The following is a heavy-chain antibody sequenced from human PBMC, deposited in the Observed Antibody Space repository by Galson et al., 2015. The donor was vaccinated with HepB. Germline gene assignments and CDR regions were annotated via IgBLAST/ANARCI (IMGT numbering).Heavy chain of an antibody. CDR2: VKRKIDGEIT. D-gene: IGHD6-6*01. J-gene: IGHJ4*02. CDR1: GFTFSNAY. Sequence: LRLSCAASGFTFSNAYMTWVRQAPGKGLEWVGRVKRKIDGEITDYAAPVKGRFTISRDDSKSTLYLQMTSLKSEDTGVYYCLSSFASWGQGTLVTVSS. CDR3: LSSFAS. V-gene: IGHV3-15*01.